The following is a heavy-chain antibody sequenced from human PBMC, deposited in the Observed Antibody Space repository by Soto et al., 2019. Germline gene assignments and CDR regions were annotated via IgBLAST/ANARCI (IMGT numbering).Heavy chain of an antibody. Sequence: SETLSLTCTASGASITSDDFYWSWIRQPPGKGLEWIGYIYYSGSTYYNPSLKSRVSLSIDTSKNQFSLKLTSVTAADTAVYYCARSTGRYWGQGTLVTVSS. CDR1: GASITSDDFY. D-gene: IGHD2-21*01. J-gene: IGHJ4*02. V-gene: IGHV4-30-4*01. CDR2: IYYSGST. CDR3: ARSTGRY.